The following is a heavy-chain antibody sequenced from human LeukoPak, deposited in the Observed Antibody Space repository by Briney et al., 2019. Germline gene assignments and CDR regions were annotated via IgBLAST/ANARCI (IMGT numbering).Heavy chain of an antibody. CDR2: IYYSGST. Sequence: SETLSLTCAVYGGSFSSYYWGWIRQPQGKGLEWIGSIYYSGSTYYNPSLKSRVTISVDTSKNQFSLKLSSVTAADTAVYYCARVADFWSGYRDYWGQGTLVTVSS. V-gene: IGHV4-39*07. J-gene: IGHJ4*02. CDR1: GGSFSSYY. CDR3: ARVADFWSGYRDY. D-gene: IGHD3-3*01.